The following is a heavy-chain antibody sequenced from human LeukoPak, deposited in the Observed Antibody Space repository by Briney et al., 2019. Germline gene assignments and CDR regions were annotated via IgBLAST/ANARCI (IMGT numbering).Heavy chain of an antibody. D-gene: IGHD5-18*01. J-gene: IGHJ4*02. V-gene: IGHV3-9*01. Sequence: GGSLRLSCAASGFTFDDYAMHWVRQAPGKGLEWVSGISWNSGSIGYADSVKGRFTISRDNAKNSLYLQMNSLRAEDTALYYCAKDIGDYVDTAAERPGGFDYWGQGTLVTVSS. CDR3: AKDIGDYVDTAAERPGGFDY. CDR2: ISWNSGSI. CDR1: GFTFDDYA.